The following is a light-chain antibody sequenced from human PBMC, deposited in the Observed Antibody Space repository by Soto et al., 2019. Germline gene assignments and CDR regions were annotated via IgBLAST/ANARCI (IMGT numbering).Light chain of an antibody. Sequence: NFMLTQPHSVSESPGKTVTISCTRSSGSIVSNYVQWYQQRPGSSPTTVIYEDNQRPSGVPDRFSGSIDSSSNSASLTISGLKTEDEADYCCQSYDSSNQGVLGEGTKVTVL. CDR2: EDN. CDR1: SGSIVSNY. V-gene: IGLV6-57*01. CDR3: QSYDSSNQGV. J-gene: IGLJ3*02.